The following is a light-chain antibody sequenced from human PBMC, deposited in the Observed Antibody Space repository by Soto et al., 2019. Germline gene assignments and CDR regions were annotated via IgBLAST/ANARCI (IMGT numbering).Light chain of an antibody. J-gene: IGLJ3*02. CDR3: FSYAGDSTGV. V-gene: IGLV2-23*02. CDR2: EVT. CDR1: RSDVGSYNS. Sequence: QSALTQPASVSGSPGESITISCSGSRSDVGSYNSIAWYQQHPGKAPRVMIFEVTKRPSGIANRFSGSKSGSTASLTISGLQAEDEDDYFCFSYAGDSTGVFGGGTKVTVL.